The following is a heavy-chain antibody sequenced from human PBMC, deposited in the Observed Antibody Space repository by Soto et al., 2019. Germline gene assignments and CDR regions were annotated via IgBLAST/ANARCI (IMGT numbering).Heavy chain of an antibody. CDR3: AREEPGGTFDH. V-gene: IGHV3-30-3*01. Sequence: QVQLVESGGGVVQPGRSLRLSCATSGFTLSSYTMHWVRQTPGEGLEWVAVTMFFGDNDFVRDSVKGRFSVSRDDSKNTVYLQVNSLTREDTAVYYCAREEPGGTFDHWGLGTRVTVSS. CDR1: GFTLSSYT. D-gene: IGHD1-26*01. CDR2: TMFFGDND. J-gene: IGHJ4*02.